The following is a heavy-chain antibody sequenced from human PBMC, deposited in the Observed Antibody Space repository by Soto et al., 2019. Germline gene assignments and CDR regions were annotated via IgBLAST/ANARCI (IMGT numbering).Heavy chain of an antibody. V-gene: IGHV3-21*01. CDR2: ISSSSSYI. CDR1: GFTFSSYS. CDR3: ARVEGYCSSTSCSPHYYYYGMDV. D-gene: IGHD2-2*01. J-gene: IGHJ6*02. Sequence: PGGSLRLSCAASGFTFSSYSMNWVRQAPGKGLEWVSSISSSSSYIYYADSVKGRFTISRDNAKNSLYLQMSSLRAEDTAVYYCARVEGYCSSTSCSPHYYYYGMDVWGHGTTVTVSS.